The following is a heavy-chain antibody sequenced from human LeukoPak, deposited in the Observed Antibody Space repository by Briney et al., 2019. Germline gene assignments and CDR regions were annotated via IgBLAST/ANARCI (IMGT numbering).Heavy chain of an antibody. CDR2: TYYRSEWYN. Sequence: SQALSLTCAISGDSVSSHSTAWNWIRQSPSRGLEWLGRTYYRSEWYNDHAVSVKSRITINPDTSKNQFSLQLKSVTPEDTAMYYCAREGGDAFDIWGQGTMVTVSS. J-gene: IGHJ3*02. D-gene: IGHD1-26*01. V-gene: IGHV6-1*01. CDR3: AREGGDAFDI. CDR1: GDSVSSHSTA.